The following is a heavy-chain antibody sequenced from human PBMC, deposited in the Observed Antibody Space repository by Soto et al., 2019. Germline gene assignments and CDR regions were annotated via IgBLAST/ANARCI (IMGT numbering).Heavy chain of an antibody. Sequence: GGSLRLSCAASGFTFSSYGMHWVRQAPGKGLEWVAVISYDGSNKYYADSVKGRFTISRDNSKNTLYLQMNSLRAEDTAVYYCAKEFASRLHIVVVPAAIRSLRYYGMDVWGQGTTVTVSS. V-gene: IGHV3-30*18. D-gene: IGHD2-2*01. CDR3: AKEFASRLHIVVVPAAIRSLRYYGMDV. CDR2: ISYDGSNK. J-gene: IGHJ6*02. CDR1: GFTFSSYG.